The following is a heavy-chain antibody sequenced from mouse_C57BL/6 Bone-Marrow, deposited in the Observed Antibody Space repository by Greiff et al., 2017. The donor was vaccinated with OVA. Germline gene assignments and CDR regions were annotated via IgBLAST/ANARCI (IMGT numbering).Heavy chain of an antibody. CDR1: GFTFSSYG. CDR2: ISSGGSYT. CDR3: ARNYDYDAAWLAY. D-gene: IGHD2-4*01. Sequence: EVNVVESGGDLVKPGGSLKLSCAASGFTFSSYGMSWVRQTPDKRLEWVATISSGGSYTYYPDSVKGRFTISRDNAKNTLYLQMSSLKSEDTAMYYCARNYDYDAAWLAYWGQGTLVTVSA. V-gene: IGHV5-6*01. J-gene: IGHJ3*01.